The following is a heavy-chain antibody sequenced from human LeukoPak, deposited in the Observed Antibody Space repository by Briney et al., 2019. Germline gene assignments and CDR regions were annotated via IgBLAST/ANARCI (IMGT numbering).Heavy chain of an antibody. CDR1: GYTFTSYD. D-gene: IGHD3-9*01. J-gene: IGHJ1*01. CDR2: MNPNSGNT. Sequence: ASVKVSCKASGYTFTSYDINWVRQATGQGLERMGWMNPNSGNTGYAQKFQGRVTMTRNTSISTAYMELSSLRSEDTAVYYCARPFLTLPVFQHWGQGTLVTVSS. CDR3: ARPFLTLPVFQH. V-gene: IGHV1-8*01.